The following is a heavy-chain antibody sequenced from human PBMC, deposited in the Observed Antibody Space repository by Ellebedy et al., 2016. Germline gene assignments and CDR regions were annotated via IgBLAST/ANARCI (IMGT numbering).Heavy chain of an antibody. CDR1: GYSIRSGYY. V-gene: IGHV4-38-2*02. CDR3: VAMTYGDSLGYFDL. J-gene: IGHJ2*01. D-gene: IGHD4-17*01. Sequence: SETLSLXCTVSGYSIRSGYYWGWIRQPPGKGLEWIGSIFHSGSTYYNPSLKSRVTISVDTSKNQFSLKLSSVTAADTAVYYCVAMTYGDSLGYFDLWGRGTLVTVSS. CDR2: IFHSGST.